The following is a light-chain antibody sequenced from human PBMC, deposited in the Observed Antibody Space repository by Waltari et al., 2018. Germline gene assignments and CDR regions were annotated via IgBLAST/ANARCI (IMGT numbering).Light chain of an antibody. CDR1: QSISNF. Sequence: EIVLTQSPATLSLSPGERVTLSCRASQSISNFLDWYQQRPGQAPRLLMYDASKRAIGRPARFSGSGSGTDFTLTISSLEPEDSGIYYCQQRNGWPPMYTFGQGTKLEIK. CDR3: QQRNGWPPMYT. CDR2: DAS. V-gene: IGKV3-11*01. J-gene: IGKJ2*01.